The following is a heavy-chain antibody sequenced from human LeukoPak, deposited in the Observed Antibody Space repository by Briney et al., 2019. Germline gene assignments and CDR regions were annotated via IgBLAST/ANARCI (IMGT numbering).Heavy chain of an antibody. CDR2: ISTSGST. CDR3: ARDRPMLLRFDP. Sequence: PSETLSLTCTVSGGSISSGSYYWNWIRQPAGKGLEWIGRISTSGSTNYNPSLKSRVTISIDTSKNQFSLNLSSATAADTAVYYCARDRPMLLRFDPWGQGTLVTVSS. D-gene: IGHD3-10*02. J-gene: IGHJ5*02. V-gene: IGHV4-61*02. CDR1: GGSISSGSYY.